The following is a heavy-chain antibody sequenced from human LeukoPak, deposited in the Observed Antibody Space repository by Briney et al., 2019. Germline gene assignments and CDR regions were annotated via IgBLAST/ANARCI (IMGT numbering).Heavy chain of an antibody. J-gene: IGHJ4*02. Sequence: PSETLSLTCTVSGGSISSYYWSWIRQPPGKGLEWIGYIYYSGGTNYNPSLKSRVTISVDTSKNQFSLKLSSVTAADTAVYYCARVYYYDSSGADGYFDYWGQGTLVTVSS. D-gene: IGHD3-22*01. CDR3: ARVYYYDSSGADGYFDY. CDR2: IYYSGGT. V-gene: IGHV4-59*01. CDR1: GGSISSYY.